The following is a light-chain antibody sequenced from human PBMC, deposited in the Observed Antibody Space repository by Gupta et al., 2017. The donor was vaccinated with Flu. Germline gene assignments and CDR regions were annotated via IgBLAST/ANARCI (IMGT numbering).Light chain of an antibody. Sequence: EIVMTQSPATLSVSPGERATLSCRASQSVSTNLVWYQQKPGQAPRLLIYGASTRATGIPARFSGRGSGTEFTLSISSLQSEDFALYYCQQDNNWPRTFGQGTKVEI. V-gene: IGKV3-15*01. CDR2: GAS. J-gene: IGKJ1*01. CDR3: QQDNNWPRT. CDR1: QSVSTN.